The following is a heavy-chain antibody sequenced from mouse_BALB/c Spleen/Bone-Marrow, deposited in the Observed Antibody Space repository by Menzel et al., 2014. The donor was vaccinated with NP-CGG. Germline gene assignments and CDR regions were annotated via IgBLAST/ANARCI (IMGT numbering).Heavy chain of an antibody. CDR3: ARNFYGSSYFDY. J-gene: IGHJ2*01. Sequence: VQLQQSGPEVVRPGVSVKLSCKGSGYAFTAYAMHWVKQSHAESLEWIGLISTYSGNTHYNQDFNGKATMTVDKSSSTAYMGLARLTSEDSAIYYCARNFYGSSYFDYWGQGTTLTVSS. V-gene: IGHV1-67*01. CDR2: ISTYSGNT. CDR1: GYAFTAYA. D-gene: IGHD1-1*01.